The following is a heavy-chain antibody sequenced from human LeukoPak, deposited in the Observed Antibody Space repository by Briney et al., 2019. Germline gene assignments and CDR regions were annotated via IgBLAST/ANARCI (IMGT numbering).Heavy chain of an antibody. CDR1: GGSFSGYY. CDR2: INHSGST. V-gene: IGHV4-34*01. CDR3: ARSLWDDFWSGPKGEYYFDY. D-gene: IGHD3-3*01. J-gene: IGHJ4*02. Sequence: KPSETLSLTCAVYGGSFSGYYWSWIRQPPGKGLEWIGEINHSGSTNYNPSLKSRVTISVDTSKNQFSLKLSSVTAADTAVYYCARSLWDDFWSGPKGEYYFDYWGQGTLVTVSS.